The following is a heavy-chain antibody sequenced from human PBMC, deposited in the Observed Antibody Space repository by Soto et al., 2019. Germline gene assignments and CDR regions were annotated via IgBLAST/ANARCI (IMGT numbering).Heavy chain of an antibody. CDR1: GFTFSDHY. V-gene: IGHV3-33*08. CDR3: ARDYRITIFGVVIQGGIAP. D-gene: IGHD3-3*01. Sequence: GGSLRLSCAVSGFTFSDHYMAWVRQAPGRGLEGVAVIWDDGNSKYYADSVNGRFTISRDNSNNMVYLQMNSLRAEDTAVYYCARDYRITIFGVVIQGGIAPWGQGTPVTVSS. CDR2: IWDDGNSK. J-gene: IGHJ5*02.